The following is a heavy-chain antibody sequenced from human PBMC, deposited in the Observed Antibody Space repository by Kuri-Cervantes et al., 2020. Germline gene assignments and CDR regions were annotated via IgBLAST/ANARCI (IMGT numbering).Heavy chain of an antibody. V-gene: IGHV4-38-2*01. CDR2: IYYSGGT. Sequence: GSLRLSCAVSGYSISSGYYWGWIRQPPGKGLEWIGYIYYSGGTNYNPSFTSRVTISVDTSKNQVSLKLRSVTAADTAVYYCARVVGDYWGQGTLVTVSS. CDR3: ARVVGDY. CDR1: GYSISSGYY. J-gene: IGHJ4*02. D-gene: IGHD3-16*02.